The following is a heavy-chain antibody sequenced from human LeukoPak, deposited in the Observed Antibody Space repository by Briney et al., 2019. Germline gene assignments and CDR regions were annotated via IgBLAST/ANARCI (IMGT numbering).Heavy chain of an antibody. J-gene: IGHJ4*02. CDR1: GFTFSSYD. CDR3: ASAIAARGFDY. Sequence: GGSLRLSCAASGFTFSSYDMHWVRQATGKGLEWVSAIGTAGDTYYPGSVKGRFTISRENAKNSLYLQMNSLRAGDTAVYYCASAIAARGFDYWGQGTLVTVSS. V-gene: IGHV3-13*01. CDR2: IGTAGDT. D-gene: IGHD6-6*01.